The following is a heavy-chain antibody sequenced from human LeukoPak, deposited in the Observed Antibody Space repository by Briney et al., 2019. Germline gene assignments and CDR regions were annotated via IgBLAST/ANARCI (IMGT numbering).Heavy chain of an antibody. V-gene: IGHV1-18*01. CDR2: ISAYNGNT. J-gene: IGHJ6*03. CDR3: ARDYFNGPGSYRIPYYYYYMDV. D-gene: IGHD3-10*01. CDR1: GYTFTSYG. Sequence: ASVKVSCKASGYTFTSYGISWVRQAPGQGLEWMGWISAYNGNTNYAQKFQGRVTMTRDMSTSTVYMELSSLRSEDTAVYYCARDYFNGPGSYRIPYYYYYMDVWGKGTTVTVSS.